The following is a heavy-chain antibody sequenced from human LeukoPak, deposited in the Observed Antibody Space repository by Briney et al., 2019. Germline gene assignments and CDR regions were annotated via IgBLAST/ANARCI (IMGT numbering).Heavy chain of an antibody. Sequence: GRSLRLSCAASGFTFSSYAMHWVRQAPGKGLEWVAVISYDGSNKYYADSVKGRFTISRDNSKNTLYLQMNSLRAEDTAVYYCARVRFSGGSGRDYPHYWGQGTLVTVSS. V-gene: IGHV3-30*04. CDR3: ARVRFSGGSGRDYPHY. D-gene: IGHD3-10*01. CDR2: ISYDGSNK. CDR1: GFTFSSYA. J-gene: IGHJ4*02.